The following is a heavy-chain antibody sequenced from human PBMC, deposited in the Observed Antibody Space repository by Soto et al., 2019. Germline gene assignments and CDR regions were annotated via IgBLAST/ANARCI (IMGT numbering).Heavy chain of an antibody. D-gene: IGHD5-12*01. V-gene: IGHV3-15*07. CDR2: IKSKTDGGTT. J-gene: IGHJ4*02. CDR1: SVSNAW. CDR3: TTDLTFYVDIVATTPFDY. Sequence: SVSNAWMNWVRQAPGKGLEWVGRIKSKTDGGTTDYAAPVKGRFTISRDDSKNTLYLRMNSLKTEDTAVYYCTTDLTFYVDIVATTPFDYWGQGTLVTVSS.